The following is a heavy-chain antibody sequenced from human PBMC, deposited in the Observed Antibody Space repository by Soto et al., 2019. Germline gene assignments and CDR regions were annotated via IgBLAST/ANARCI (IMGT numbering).Heavy chain of an antibody. V-gene: IGHV4-31*03. CDR2: IYYSGST. Sequence: SETLSLTCTVSGGSISSGGYYWSWIRQHPGKGLEWIGYIYYSGSTYYNPSLKSRVTISVDTSKNQFSLKLSSVTAADTAVYYCARAGGLSGYCSGGSCLLRWNYYYYYMDVWGKGTTVTVSS. CDR1: GGSISSGGYY. D-gene: IGHD2-15*01. CDR3: ARAGGLSGYCSGGSCLLRWNYYYYYMDV. J-gene: IGHJ6*03.